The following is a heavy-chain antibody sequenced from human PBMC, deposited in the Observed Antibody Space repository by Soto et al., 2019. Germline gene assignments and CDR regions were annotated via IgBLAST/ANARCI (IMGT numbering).Heavy chain of an antibody. D-gene: IGHD6-13*01. V-gene: IGHV3-21*01. Sequence: GGSLRLSCAASGFTFSSYSMNWVRQAPGKGLEWVSSISSSSYIYYADSMKGRFTVSRDNAKNSLYLQMNSLRAEDTAVYYCARDVRSSTTPPEYFHHWGQGTLVTVSS. CDR1: GFTFSSYS. CDR2: ISSSSYI. J-gene: IGHJ1*01. CDR3: ARDVRSSTTPPEYFHH.